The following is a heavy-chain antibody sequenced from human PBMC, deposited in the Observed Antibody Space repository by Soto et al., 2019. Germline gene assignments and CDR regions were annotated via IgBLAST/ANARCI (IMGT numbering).Heavy chain of an antibody. CDR1: GGSISSGGYS. CDR3: AKDPYDTLTGYNNWFDP. CDR2: MYHSGST. J-gene: IGHJ5*02. Sequence: SETLSLTCAVSGGSISSGGYSWSWIRQPPGKGLEWIGYMYHSGSTNYNPSLKSRVTISVDKSKNQFSLKLSSVTAADTAVYYCAKDPYDTLTGYNNWFDPWGQGTLVTVSS. D-gene: IGHD3-9*01. V-gene: IGHV4-30-2*01.